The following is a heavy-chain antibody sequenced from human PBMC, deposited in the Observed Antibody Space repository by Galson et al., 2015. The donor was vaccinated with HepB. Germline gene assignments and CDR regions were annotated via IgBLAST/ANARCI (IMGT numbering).Heavy chain of an antibody. Sequence: SLRLSCAASGFTFSSYAMHWVRQAPGKGLEWVAVISYDGSNKYYADSVKGRFTISRDNSKNTLYLQMNSLRTEDTAVYYCARNFWDSKRSQNRGFDYWGQGTLVTVSS. CDR3: ARNFWDSKRSQNRGFDY. V-gene: IGHV3-30-3*01. J-gene: IGHJ4*02. CDR1: GFTFSSYA. CDR2: ISYDGSNK. D-gene: IGHD6-13*01.